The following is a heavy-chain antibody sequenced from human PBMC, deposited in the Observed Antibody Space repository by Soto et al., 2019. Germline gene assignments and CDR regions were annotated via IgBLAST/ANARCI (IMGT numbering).Heavy chain of an antibody. CDR1: GFTFSSYS. J-gene: IGHJ3*02. V-gene: IGHV3-21*01. CDR3: ARADIAAAGGAFDI. Sequence: GGSLRLSCAASGFTFSSYSMNWVRQAPGKGLEWVSSISSSSSYIYYADSVKGRFTISRDNAKNSLYLQMNSLRAEDTAVYYCARADIAAAGGAFDIWGQGTMVTVSS. D-gene: IGHD6-13*01. CDR2: ISSSSSYI.